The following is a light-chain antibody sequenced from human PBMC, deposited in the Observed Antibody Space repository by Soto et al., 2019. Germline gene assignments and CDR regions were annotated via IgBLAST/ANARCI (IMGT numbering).Light chain of an antibody. J-gene: IGKJ5*01. Sequence: EIVLTQSPATLSLSPGERATLSCRASQSVSSYLAWYQQKPGQAPRLLIYDASNRATGIPARFSGGGSGTDFTHTISSLEPEDFAVYYCQQRSNWPPGNTVDQGTRLEIK. CDR3: QQRSNWPPGNT. CDR1: QSVSSY. CDR2: DAS. V-gene: IGKV3-11*01.